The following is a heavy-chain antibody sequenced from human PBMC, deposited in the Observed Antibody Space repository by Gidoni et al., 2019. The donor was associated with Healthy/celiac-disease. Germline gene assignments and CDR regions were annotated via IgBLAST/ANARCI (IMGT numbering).Heavy chain of an antibody. D-gene: IGHD6-13*01. CDR2: IWYEGSNK. CDR3: ARGAAAGAFDY. V-gene: IGHV3-33*01. Sequence: QVQLVESGGGVVQPGRSLRLSCAASGFTFSSYGMHWVRQAPGKGLEGVAVIWYEGSNKYYADSVKGRFTISRDNSKNTLYMQMNSLRAEDTAVYYCARGAAAGAFDYWGQGTLVTVSS. J-gene: IGHJ4*02. CDR1: GFTFSSYG.